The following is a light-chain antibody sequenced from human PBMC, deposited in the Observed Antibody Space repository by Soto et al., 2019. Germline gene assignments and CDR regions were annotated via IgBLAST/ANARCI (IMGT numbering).Light chain of an antibody. V-gene: IGKV3-11*01. Sequence: EIVMTQSPATLSVSPGERATLSCRASQSVSSYLAWYQQKPGLAPRLLIYDASSRATGIPDRFSGSGSGTDFTLTISSLEPEDFAVYYCQHRSIWPVSFGQGTRLEIK. CDR3: QHRSIWPVS. CDR1: QSVSSY. CDR2: DAS. J-gene: IGKJ5*01.